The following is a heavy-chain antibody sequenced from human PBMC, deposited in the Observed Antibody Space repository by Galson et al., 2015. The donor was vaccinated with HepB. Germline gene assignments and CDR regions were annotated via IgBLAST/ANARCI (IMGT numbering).Heavy chain of an antibody. CDR3: AKDSLRFDYYGSGSYAYL. D-gene: IGHD3-10*01. V-gene: IGHV3-23*01. CDR1: GFTFSSYA. Sequence: SLRLSCAASGFTFSSYAMSWVRQAPGKGLEWVSAISGSGGSTYYADSVKGRFTISRDNSKNTLYLQMNSLRAEDTAVYYCAKDSLRFDYYGSGSYAYLWGQGTLVTVSS. J-gene: IGHJ4*02. CDR2: ISGSGGST.